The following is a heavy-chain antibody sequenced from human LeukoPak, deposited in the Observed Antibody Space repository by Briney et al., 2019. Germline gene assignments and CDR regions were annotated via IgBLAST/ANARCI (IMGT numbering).Heavy chain of an antibody. CDR3: ARDTGIVGATLDY. CDR2: IYYSGST. J-gene: IGHJ4*02. V-gene: IGHV4-30-4*08. Sequence: SETLSLTCTVSGDSISSGDYYWSWIRQPPGKGLEWTGYIYYSGSTYYNPSLKSRVTISVDTSKSQFSLKLSSVTAADTAVYYCARDTGIVGATLDYWGQGTLVTVSS. CDR1: GDSISSGDYY. D-gene: IGHD1-26*01.